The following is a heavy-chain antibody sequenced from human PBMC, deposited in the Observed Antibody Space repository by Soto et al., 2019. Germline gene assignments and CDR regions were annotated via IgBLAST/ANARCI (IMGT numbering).Heavy chain of an antibody. J-gene: IGHJ4*02. Sequence: PGGSLRLSCTASGFTFGDYAMSWFRQAPGKGLEWVGFIRSKAYGGTTEYAASVKGRFTISRDDSKSIAYLQMNSLKTEDTAAYYCTRDAYVPLNYIWGSYLPYYFDYWGQGTLVTVSS. CDR3: TRDAYVPLNYIWGSYLPYYFDY. CDR2: IRSKAYGGTT. D-gene: IGHD3-16*02. CDR1: GFTFGDYA. V-gene: IGHV3-49*03.